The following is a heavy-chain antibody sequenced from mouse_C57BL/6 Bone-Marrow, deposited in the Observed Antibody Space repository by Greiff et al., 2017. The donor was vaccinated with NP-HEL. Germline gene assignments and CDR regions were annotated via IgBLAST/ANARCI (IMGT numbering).Heavy chain of an antibody. CDR2: ILPGSGST. D-gene: IGHD2-4*01. Sequence: LVESGAELMKPGASVKLSCKATGYTFTGYWIEWVKQRPGHGLEWIGEILPGSGSTNYNEKFKGKATFTADTSSNTAYMQLSRLTTEESAIYYCAREDYPAWFAYWGQGTLVTVSA. J-gene: IGHJ3*01. CDR1: GYTFTGYW. CDR3: AREDYPAWFAY. V-gene: IGHV1-9*01.